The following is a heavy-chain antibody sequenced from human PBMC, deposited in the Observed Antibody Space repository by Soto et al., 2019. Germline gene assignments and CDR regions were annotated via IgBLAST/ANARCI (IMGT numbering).Heavy chain of an antibody. D-gene: IGHD6-6*01. V-gene: IGHV1-8*02. CDR1: GGTFSSYA. J-gene: IGHJ6*02. CDR2: MNPNSGNT. CDR3: ARAGQLGMWYYYGMDV. Sequence: ASVKVSCKASGGTFSSYAISWVQQATGQGLEWMGWMNPNSGNTGYAQKFQGRVTMTRNTSISTAYMELSSLRSEDTAVYYCARAGQLGMWYYYGMDVWGQGTTVTVSS.